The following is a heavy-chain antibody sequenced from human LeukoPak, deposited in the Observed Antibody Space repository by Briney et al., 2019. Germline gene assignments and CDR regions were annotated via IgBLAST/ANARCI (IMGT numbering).Heavy chain of an antibody. CDR2: MNPNSGNT. J-gene: IGHJ4*02. D-gene: IGHD5-12*01. V-gene: IGHV1-8*01. Sequence: ASVKVSCKASGYPFTTYDINWVRQATGQGLEWMGWMNPNSGNTGSAQKFQGRVTMTRNTSISTAYMELSNLRSEDTAVYYCARVRYSGYDLGYWGQGTLVTVSS. CDR1: GYPFTTYD. CDR3: ARVRYSGYDLGY.